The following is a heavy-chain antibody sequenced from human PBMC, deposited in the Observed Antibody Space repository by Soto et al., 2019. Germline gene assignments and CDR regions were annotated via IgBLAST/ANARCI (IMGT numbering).Heavy chain of an antibody. V-gene: IGHV1-18*04. D-gene: IGHD3-10*01. Sequence: ASVKVSCKASGYTFTSYGISWLRQSPGQGLEWMGWISAYNGNTNYAQKLQGRVTMTTDTSTSTAYMELRSLRSDDTAVYYCARGALLWFGPYGMDVWGQGTTVTVSS. J-gene: IGHJ6*02. CDR2: ISAYNGNT. CDR3: ARGALLWFGPYGMDV. CDR1: GYTFTSYG.